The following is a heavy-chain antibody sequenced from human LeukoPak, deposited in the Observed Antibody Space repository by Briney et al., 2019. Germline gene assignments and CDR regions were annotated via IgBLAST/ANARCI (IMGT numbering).Heavy chain of an antibody. J-gene: IGHJ1*01. CDR2: INHSGGT. D-gene: IGHD1-14*01. Sequence: ETLSLTCAVYGGSFSGYSWSWIRQPPGKGLEWIGEINHSGGTNYNPSLTSRVTISVDTSKNQFSLKLSSVTAADTAVYYCAREPGDWGQGTLVTVSS. CDR1: GGSFSGYS. V-gene: IGHV4-34*01. CDR3: AREPGD.